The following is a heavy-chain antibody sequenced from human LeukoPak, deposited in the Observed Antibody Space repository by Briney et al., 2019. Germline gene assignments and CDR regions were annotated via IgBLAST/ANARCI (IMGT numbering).Heavy chain of an antibody. V-gene: IGHV4-39*01. CDR2: IYYSGST. CDR1: GGSISSGSYY. CDR3: ARVVAATLFDY. Sequence: SETLSLTCTVSGGSISSGSYYWGWIRQPPGKGLEWIGSIYYSGSTYYNPSLKSRVTISVDTSKNQFSLKLSSVTAADTAVYYCARVVAATLFDYWGQGTLVTVSS. J-gene: IGHJ4*02. D-gene: IGHD2-15*01.